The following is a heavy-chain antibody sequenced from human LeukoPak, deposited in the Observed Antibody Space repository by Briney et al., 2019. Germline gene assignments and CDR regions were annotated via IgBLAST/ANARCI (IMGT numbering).Heavy chain of an antibody. CDR1: GITLSNYG. V-gene: IGHV3-23*01. CDR2: ISGSGGST. Sequence: GGSLTLSCAVSGITLSNYGMSWVRQAPGKGLEWVSAISGSGGSTYYADSVKGRFTISRDNSKNTLYLQMNSLRAEDTAVYYCAKGEGYSSGWRGLYYFDYWGQGTLVTVSS. CDR3: AKGEGYSSGWRGLYYFDY. D-gene: IGHD6-19*01. J-gene: IGHJ4*02.